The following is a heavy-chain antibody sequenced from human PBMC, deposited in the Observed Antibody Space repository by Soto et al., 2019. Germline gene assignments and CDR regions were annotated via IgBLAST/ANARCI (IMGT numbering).Heavy chain of an antibody. Sequence: QVQLQESGPGLVKPSETLSLTCTVSGGSISSYYWSWIRQPPGKGLEWIGYIYYSGSTNYNPSLKSRVTISVDTSKNQFSLKLSSVTAADTAVYYWAREKGDGYSYWVDYWGQGTLVTVSS. CDR2: IYYSGST. D-gene: IGHD2-15*01. CDR1: GGSISSYY. V-gene: IGHV4-59*01. CDR3: AREKGDGYSYWVDY. J-gene: IGHJ4*02.